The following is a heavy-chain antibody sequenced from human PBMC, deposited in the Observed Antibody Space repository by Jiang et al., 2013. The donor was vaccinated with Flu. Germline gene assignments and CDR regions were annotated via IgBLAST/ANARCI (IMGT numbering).Heavy chain of an antibody. J-gene: IGHJ5*02. V-gene: IGHV4-59*01. CDR3: ARDAPTADSWFDP. CDR2: IYYDGST. Sequence: PGLVKPSETLSLTCTVSGGSISSYYWSWIRQPPGKGLEWIGYIYYDGSTNYNPSLKSRVTISVDTSKNQFSLKLTSVTAADTAIYYCARDAPTADSWFDPWGQGTLVTVSS. D-gene: IGHD3-22*01. CDR1: GGSISSYY.